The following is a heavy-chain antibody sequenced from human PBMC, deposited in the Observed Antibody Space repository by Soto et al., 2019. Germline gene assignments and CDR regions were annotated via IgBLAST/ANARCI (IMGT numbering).Heavy chain of an antibody. CDR3: AKASGWFGEFDY. Sequence: EVQLLESGGGLVQPGGSLRLSCAASGFTFSSYAMSWVRQAPGKGLEWVSAISGSGGSTYYADSVKGRFTISRDNTKNTLYLQMNSLRAEDTAVYYCAKASGWFGEFDYWGQGTLVTVSS. D-gene: IGHD3-10*01. V-gene: IGHV3-23*01. CDR2: ISGSGGST. CDR1: GFTFSSYA. J-gene: IGHJ4*02.